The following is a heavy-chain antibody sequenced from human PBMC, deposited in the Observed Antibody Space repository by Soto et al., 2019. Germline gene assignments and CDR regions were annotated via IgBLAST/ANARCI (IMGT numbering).Heavy chain of an antibody. CDR3: ARGRGELDYYYYGMDV. V-gene: IGHV4-59*01. CDR2: IYYSGST. D-gene: IGHD1-26*01. J-gene: IGHJ6*02. CDR1: GGSISSYY. Sequence: QVQLQESGPGLVKPSETLSLTCTVSGGSISSYYWSWIRQPPGKGLEWIGYIYYSGSTNYNPSLKSRVTISVDTSKNQCSLKLSSVTAADTAVYYCARGRGELDYYYYGMDVWGQGTTVTVSS.